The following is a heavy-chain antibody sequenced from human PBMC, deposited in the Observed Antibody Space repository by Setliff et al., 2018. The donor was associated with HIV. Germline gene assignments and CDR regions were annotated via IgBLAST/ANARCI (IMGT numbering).Heavy chain of an antibody. V-gene: IGHV4-34*01. D-gene: IGHD6-6*01. CDR1: GGSFSGSY. CDR3: ARSSQYGNLNWFDP. J-gene: IGHJ5*02. CDR2: INHSGIT. Sequence: SETLSLTCAVYGGSFSGSYWSWIRQAPGKGLEWIGEINHSGITHYNPSLKDRVTMSVDTSKNQFSLRLTSVTAADTAVYFCARSSQYGNLNWFDPWGRGTLVTVSS.